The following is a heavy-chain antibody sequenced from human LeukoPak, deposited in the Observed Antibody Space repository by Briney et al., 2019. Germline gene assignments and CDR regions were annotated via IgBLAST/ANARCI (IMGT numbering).Heavy chain of an antibody. CDR1: GYSFTTYY. D-gene: IGHD6-19*01. J-gene: IGHJ4*02. CDR3: ARTISGWLAY. CDR2: INPSGGST. V-gene: IGHV1-46*01. Sequence: ASVKVSCKASGYSFTTYYMHWVRQAPGQGLEWMGIINPSGGSTSYTQNFQGRVTMTSDMSTSTVYMELSSLRSEDTAVYYCARTISGWLAYWGQGTLITVSA.